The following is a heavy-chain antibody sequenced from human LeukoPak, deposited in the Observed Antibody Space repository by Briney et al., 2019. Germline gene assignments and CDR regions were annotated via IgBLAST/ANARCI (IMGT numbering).Heavy chain of an antibody. CDR2: ISYDGSNK. CDR1: GFTFSSYG. CDR3: AKGSFPSY. V-gene: IGHV3-30*18. J-gene: IGHJ4*02. Sequence: GGSLRLSCAASGFTFSSYGMHWVRQAPGKGLEWVAVISYDGSNKYYADSMKGRFTISRDNSKNTLYLQMNSLRAEDTAVYYCAKGSFPSYWGQGTLVTVSS. D-gene: IGHD3-16*02.